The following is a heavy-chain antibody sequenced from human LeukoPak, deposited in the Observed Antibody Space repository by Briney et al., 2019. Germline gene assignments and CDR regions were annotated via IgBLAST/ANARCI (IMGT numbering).Heavy chain of an antibody. CDR1: GFTFSSYA. CDR3: AKDHPDYYGSGKFDY. Sequence: GGSLRLSCAASGFTFSSYAMSWVRQAPGKGLEWVSAISGSGGSTYYADSVRGRFTISRDNSKNTLYLQMNSLRAEDTAVYYCAKDHPDYYGSGKFDYWGQGTLVTVSS. CDR2: ISGSGGST. J-gene: IGHJ4*02. V-gene: IGHV3-23*01. D-gene: IGHD3-10*01.